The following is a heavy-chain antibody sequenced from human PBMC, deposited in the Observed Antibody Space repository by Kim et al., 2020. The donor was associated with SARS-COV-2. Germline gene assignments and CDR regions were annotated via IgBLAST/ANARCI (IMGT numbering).Heavy chain of an antibody. J-gene: IGHJ4*02. Sequence: SETLSLTCTVSGGSVSSGSYYWSWIRQPPGKGLEWIGYIYYSGSTNYNPSLKSRVTISVDTSKNQFSLKLSSVTAADTAVYYCASENMAAVGIWGQGTLVTVSS. V-gene: IGHV4-61*01. D-gene: IGHD6-6*01. CDR2: IYYSGST. CDR3: ASENMAAVGI. CDR1: GGSVSSGSYY.